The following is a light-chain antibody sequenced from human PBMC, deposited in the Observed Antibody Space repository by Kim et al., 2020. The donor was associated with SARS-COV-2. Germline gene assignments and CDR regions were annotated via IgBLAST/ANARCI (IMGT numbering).Light chain of an antibody. CDR1: KLGDKY. J-gene: IGLJ2*01. CDR3: QAWDSSTVV. CDR2: QDS. V-gene: IGLV3-1*01. Sequence: SVSPGQTASITCSGDKLGDKYARWYQQKPGQSPVLVIYQDSKRPSGIPEGFSGSNSGNTATLTISGTQAMDEADYYCQAWDSSTVVFGGGTQLTVL.